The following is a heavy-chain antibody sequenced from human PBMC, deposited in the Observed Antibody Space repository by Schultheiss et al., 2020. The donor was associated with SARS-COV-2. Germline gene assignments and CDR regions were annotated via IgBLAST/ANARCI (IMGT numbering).Heavy chain of an antibody. CDR3: ARDQNWGFDY. D-gene: IGHD7-27*01. CDR2: ISYDGSNK. J-gene: IGHJ4*02. CDR1: GFTVSSNY. Sequence: GGSLRLSCAASGFTVSSNYMSWVRQAPGKGLEWVAVISYDGSNKYYADSVKGRFTISRDNSKNTLYLQMNSLRPDDTAVYYCARDQNWGFDYWGQGALVTVSS. V-gene: IGHV3-30-3*01.